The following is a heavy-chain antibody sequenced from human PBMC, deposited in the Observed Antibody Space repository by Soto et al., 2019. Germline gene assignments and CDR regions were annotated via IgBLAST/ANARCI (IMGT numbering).Heavy chain of an antibody. J-gene: IGHJ6*02. CDR2: ISYDGSNK. CDR1: GFTFSSYA. V-gene: IGHV3-30*14. CDR3: VKGVSSDYYYYGMDV. Sequence: GGSLRLSCAASGFTFSSYAMHWVRQAPGKGLEWVAVISYDGSNKYYADSVKGRFTISRDNSENTLYLQMSSLRAEDTAVYYCVKGVSSDYYYYGMDVWGQGTTVTVSS. D-gene: IGHD3-16*02.